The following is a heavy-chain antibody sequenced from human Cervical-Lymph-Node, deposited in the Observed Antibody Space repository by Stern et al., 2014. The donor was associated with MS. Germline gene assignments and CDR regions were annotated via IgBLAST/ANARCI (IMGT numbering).Heavy chain of an antibody. Sequence: EVQLVESGAEVKKPGESLKISCKGSGYSFTSYWIGWVRQMPGKGLDWMGVINPGDSDTRYTPSFQGQVTISADKSISTAYLQWSSLKALDTAMYYCARRHCSSRRCGWFDPWGQGTLVTVSS. CDR2: INPGDSDT. D-gene: IGHD2-2*01. CDR1: GYSFTSYW. V-gene: IGHV5-51*01. J-gene: IGHJ5*02. CDR3: ARRHCSSRRCGWFDP.